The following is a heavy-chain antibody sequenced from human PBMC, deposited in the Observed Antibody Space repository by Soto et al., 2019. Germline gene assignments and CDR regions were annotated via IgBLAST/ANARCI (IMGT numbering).Heavy chain of an antibody. Sequence: GESLKISCKGSGYSFTSYWIGWVRQMPGKGLEWMGIIYPGDSDTRYSPSFQGEVTISVDKSISTAYLQWRSLKASDTAMYYCARHEQSISPGSNYYGRYVWGQETTFTVSS. CDR2: IYPGDSDT. CDR1: GYSFTSYW. V-gene: IGHV5-51*01. D-gene: IGHD3-3*02. J-gene: IGHJ6*02. CDR3: ARHEQSISPGSNYYGRYV.